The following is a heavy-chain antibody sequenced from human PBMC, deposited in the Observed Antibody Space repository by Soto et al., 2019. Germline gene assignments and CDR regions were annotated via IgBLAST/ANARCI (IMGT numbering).Heavy chain of an antibody. V-gene: IGHV4-39*01. J-gene: IGHJ4*02. CDR2: IYYSGST. Sequence: QLQLQESGPGLVKPSETLSLTCTVSGGSISSSSYYWGWIRQPPGKGLEWIGRIYYSGSTYYNPSLKSQVTISVDTSKNQFSLNLSSGTAADTDVYYCATLWGQDWGQGTLVTVSS. CDR1: GGSISSSSYY. CDR3: ATLWGQD. D-gene: IGHD3-10*01.